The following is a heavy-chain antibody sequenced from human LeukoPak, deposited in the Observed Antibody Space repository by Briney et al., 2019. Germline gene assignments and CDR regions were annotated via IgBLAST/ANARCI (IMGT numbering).Heavy chain of an antibody. CDR3: ASSMVRGVTYYYYGMDV. V-gene: IGHV3-30*04. Sequence: GGSLRLSCAASGFTFSSYAMHWVRQAPGKGLAWVAVISYDGSNKYYADSVKGRFTISRDNSKNTLYLQMNSLRAEDTAVYYCASSMVRGVTYYYYGMDVWGKGTTVTVSS. CDR1: GFTFSSYA. J-gene: IGHJ6*04. CDR2: ISYDGSNK. D-gene: IGHD3-10*01.